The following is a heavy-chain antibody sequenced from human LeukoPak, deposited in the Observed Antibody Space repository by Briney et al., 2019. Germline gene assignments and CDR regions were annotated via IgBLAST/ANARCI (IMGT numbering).Heavy chain of an antibody. CDR2: IQNDGGKE. CDR3: ARSYVLNFFNP. J-gene: IGHJ5*02. Sequence: GGSVRLSCATSGFTFSTFYMHWVRQAPGGVPEWVAFIQNDGGKEYYGDSVKGRFTISRDNSKSTLYLQMNRLTTEDTAVYYCARSYVLNFFNPWGQGNLVTVSS. D-gene: IGHD3-10*02. V-gene: IGHV3-30*02. CDR1: GFTFSTFY.